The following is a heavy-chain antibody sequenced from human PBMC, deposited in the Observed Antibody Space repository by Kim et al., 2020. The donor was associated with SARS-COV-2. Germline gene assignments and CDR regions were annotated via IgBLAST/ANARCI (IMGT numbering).Heavy chain of an antibody. CDR3: ARAGGWLRHFDY. Sequence: YYADSVKGRFTLPRDNAKNSLYLQMNSLRAEDTAVYYCARAGGWLRHFDYWGQGTLVTVSS. D-gene: IGHD5-12*01. J-gene: IGHJ4*02. V-gene: IGHV3-21*01.